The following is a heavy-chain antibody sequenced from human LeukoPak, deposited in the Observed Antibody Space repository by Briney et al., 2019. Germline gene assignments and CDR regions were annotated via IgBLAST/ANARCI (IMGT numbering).Heavy chain of an antibody. CDR3: ARGSREVVRGYCGGDCYPHAFDI. CDR1: GYSFTSYW. J-gene: IGHJ3*02. Sequence: GESLKISCKGSGYSFTSYWIGWVRQMPGKGLEWMGIIYPGDSDTRYGPSFQGQVTISADKSISTAYLQWSSLKASDTAMYYCARGSREVVRGYCGGDCYPHAFDIWGQGTMVTVSS. D-gene: IGHD2-21*02. CDR2: IYPGDSDT. V-gene: IGHV5-51*01.